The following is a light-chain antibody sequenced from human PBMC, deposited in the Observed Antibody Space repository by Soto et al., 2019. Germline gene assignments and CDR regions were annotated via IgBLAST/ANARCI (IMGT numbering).Light chain of an antibody. Sequence: QSPLTEAASVSGSRGPSITIRCAATMGDVGTYNPVSWVQQQPGKAPKLMIFEVSERPSGISKRSSGSKSGNAASLTISGLQAEDEADYYCCSYAGGATYVFGTGTKVTVL. J-gene: IGLJ1*01. CDR2: EVS. V-gene: IGLV2-23*02. CDR1: MGDVGTYNP. CDR3: CSYAGGATYV.